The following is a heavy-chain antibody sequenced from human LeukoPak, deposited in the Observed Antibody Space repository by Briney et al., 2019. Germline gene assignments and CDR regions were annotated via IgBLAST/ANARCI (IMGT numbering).Heavy chain of an antibody. CDR2: IYYSGST. J-gene: IGHJ6*03. CDR3: ARVSNYAYYYYMDV. D-gene: IGHD4-11*01. Sequence: SETLSLTCTVSGGSISSYYWSWIRQPPGKGLEWIGYIYYSGSTNYNPSLKSRVTISVDTSKNQFSLKLSSVTAADTAVYYCARVSNYAYYYYMDVWGKGTTVTVSS. CDR1: GGSISSYY. V-gene: IGHV4-59*08.